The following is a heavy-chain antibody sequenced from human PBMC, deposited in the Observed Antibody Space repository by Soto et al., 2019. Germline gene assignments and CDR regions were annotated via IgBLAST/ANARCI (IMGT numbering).Heavy chain of an antibody. D-gene: IGHD4-17*01. CDR2: IHERGVT. V-gene: IGHV4-59*02. CDR1: GGSAGDYD. J-gene: IGHJ4*02. Sequence: SETQSLRCNVSGGSAGDYDWRWIRQAPGKGLEWIGYIHERGVTNYNPSLKSRVTMSVDTSKNQFSLTLRSVHTADTAIYFCARDPAGDYGHWGRGTLVTGS. CDR3: ARDPAGDYGH.